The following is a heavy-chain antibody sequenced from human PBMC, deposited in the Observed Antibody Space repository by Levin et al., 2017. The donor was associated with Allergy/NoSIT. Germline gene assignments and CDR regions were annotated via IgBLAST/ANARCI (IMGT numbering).Heavy chain of an antibody. Sequence: SCAASGFTFSNCWMTWVRQAPGKELEWVANIKEDGSQRYYADSVKGRFTISRDNANNSLYLQMNYLGVDDTAVYHCARDTTLAGEAWGQGTLVTVSS. J-gene: IGHJ5*02. D-gene: IGHD6-19*01. CDR2: IKEDGSQR. V-gene: IGHV3-7*03. CDR1: GFTFSNCW. CDR3: ARDTTLAGEA.